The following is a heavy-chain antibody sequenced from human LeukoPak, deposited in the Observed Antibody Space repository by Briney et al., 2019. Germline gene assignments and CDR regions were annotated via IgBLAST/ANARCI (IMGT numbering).Heavy chain of an antibody. CDR3: ARSPRYSSSWYWFDP. Sequence: GRSLRLSCEASGFTFSSYAMHWVRQAPGKGLEWVAVISYDGSNKYYADSVKGRFTISRDNSKNTLYLQMNSLRAEDTAVYYCARSPRYSSSWYWFDPWGQGTLVTVSS. CDR2: ISYDGSNK. V-gene: IGHV3-30-3*01. D-gene: IGHD6-13*01. J-gene: IGHJ5*02. CDR1: GFTFSSYA.